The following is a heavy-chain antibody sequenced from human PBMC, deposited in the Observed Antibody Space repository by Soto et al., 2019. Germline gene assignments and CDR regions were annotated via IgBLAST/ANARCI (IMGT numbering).Heavy chain of an antibody. J-gene: IGHJ4*02. CDR1: GFSFGSYA. Sequence: DVQLWESGGGLVQPGGSLRTSCAASGFSFGSYALHRVRQAPGKGLEWVSTISGSDGKTFYADSVKGRFSISRDTSQSTLYLQMNSLRADDTAMYYGARWSYLDYWGQGTRVTVSS. D-gene: IGHD3-3*01. CDR3: ARWSYLDY. V-gene: IGHV3-23*01. CDR2: ISGSDGKT.